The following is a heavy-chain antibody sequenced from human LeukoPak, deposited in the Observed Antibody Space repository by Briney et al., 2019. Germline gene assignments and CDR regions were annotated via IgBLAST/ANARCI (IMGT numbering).Heavy chain of an antibody. V-gene: IGHV4-30-4*08. J-gene: IGHJ3*02. Sequence: PSETLSLTCTVSGGSISSGDYYWSWIRQPPGKGLEWIGYIYYSGSTYYNPSLKSRVTISVDTSKNQFSLKLSSVTAADTAVYYCARIEVDIAAAADAFDIWGQGTMVTVSS. D-gene: IGHD6-13*01. CDR3: ARIEVDIAAAADAFDI. CDR1: GGSISSGDYY. CDR2: IYYSGST.